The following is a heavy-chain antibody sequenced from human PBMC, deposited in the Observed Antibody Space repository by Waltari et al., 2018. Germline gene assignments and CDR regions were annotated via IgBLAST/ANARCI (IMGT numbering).Heavy chain of an antibody. D-gene: IGHD1-26*01. CDR1: GGSIYRRDSL. V-gene: IGHV4-39*01. Sequence: QLQLQESGPGLVKPSETLSLTCTVSGGSIYRRDSLWGWVRQPPTKGLEWIGTIYYVGTTYYNPSLRSRVTVALDASQNQFSLRLTSVTAADTAVYYCARLSLYYGGREVDWGQGTLVTASS. CDR2: IYYVGTT. J-gene: IGHJ4*02. CDR3: ARLSLYYGGREVD.